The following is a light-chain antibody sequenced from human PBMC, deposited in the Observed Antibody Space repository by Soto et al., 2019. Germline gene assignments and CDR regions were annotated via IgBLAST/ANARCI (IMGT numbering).Light chain of an antibody. CDR2: STN. CDR3: ALYMGSGIMV. CDR1: SGSVSITSY. V-gene: IGLV8-61*01. Sequence: QTVVTQESSLSVSPGGTVTLTCGLTSGSVSITSYPSWFQQTPGQAPRTLIYSTNTRSSGVPDRFSGSILGSKAALTITGAKADDESHYYCALYMGSGIMVFGGGTQLTVL. J-gene: IGLJ3*02.